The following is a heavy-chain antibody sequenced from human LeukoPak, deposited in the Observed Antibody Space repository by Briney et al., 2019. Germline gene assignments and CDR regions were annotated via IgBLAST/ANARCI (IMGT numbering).Heavy chain of an antibody. CDR2: MNPNSGNT. CDR1: GYTFTSYD. CDR3: ARAVYHIAAAEDY. V-gene: IGHV1-8*01. Sequence: ASVKVSCKASGYTFTSYDINWVRQAAGQGLEWMGWMNPNSGNTGYAQKFQGRVTMTRNTSISTAYMELSSLRSEDTAVYHCARAVYHIAAAEDYWGQGTLVTVSS. D-gene: IGHD6-13*01. J-gene: IGHJ4*02.